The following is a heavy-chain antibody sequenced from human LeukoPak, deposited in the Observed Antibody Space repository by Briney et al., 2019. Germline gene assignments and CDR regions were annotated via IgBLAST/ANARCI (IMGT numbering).Heavy chain of an antibody. CDR1: GGSISSSSYN. Sequence: PSETLSLTCTVSGGSISSSSYNWAWIRQPPGKGLEWIGSIYYSGSTYYNPSLKSRVTISVDTSKNQFSLKLSSVTAADTAVYYCARVFTDSSGYPYWYFDLWGRGTLVTVSS. V-gene: IGHV4-39*01. D-gene: IGHD3-22*01. CDR3: ARVFTDSSGYPYWYFDL. J-gene: IGHJ2*01. CDR2: IYYSGST.